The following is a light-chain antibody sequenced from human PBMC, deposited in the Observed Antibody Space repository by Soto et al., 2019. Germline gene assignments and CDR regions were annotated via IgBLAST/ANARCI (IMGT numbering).Light chain of an antibody. CDR1: QSVSSSY. Sequence: PGERVTLSCRASQSVSSSYLTGYQQKPCQAPRLLIYGASTRATSIPARFSGSGSWTDFTITISSLQPEDFAVYYCQQDYNLPSDTFGQGTKLEIK. CDR3: QQDYNLPSDT. V-gene: IGKV3D-7*01. CDR2: GAS. J-gene: IGKJ2*01.